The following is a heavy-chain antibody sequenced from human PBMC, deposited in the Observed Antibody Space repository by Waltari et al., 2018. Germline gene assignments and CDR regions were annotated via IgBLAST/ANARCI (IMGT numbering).Heavy chain of an antibody. V-gene: IGHV4-59*01. D-gene: IGHD2-15*01. Sequence: QVQLQESGPGLVKPSETLSLTCTVSGGSISSYYWSWIRQPPGKGLEWIGYIYYSGSTNYNPSLKSRVTISVDTSKNQFSLKLSSVTAADTAVYYCARLNCSGGSCYFDYWCQGTLVTVSS. CDR1: GGSISSYY. CDR3: ARLNCSGGSCYFDY. J-gene: IGHJ4*02. CDR2: IYYSGST.